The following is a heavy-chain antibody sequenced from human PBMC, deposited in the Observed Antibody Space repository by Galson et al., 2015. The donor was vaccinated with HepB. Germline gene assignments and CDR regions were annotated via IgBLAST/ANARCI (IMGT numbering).Heavy chain of an antibody. D-gene: IGHD6-19*01. V-gene: IGHV3-23*01. J-gene: IGHJ4*02. CDR1: GFTFSSYA. CDR2: ISGSGGST. CDR3: AKARHHIAVAGRYFDY. Sequence: SLRLSCAASGFTFSSYAMSWVRQAPGKGLEWVSAISGSGGSTYYADSVKGRFTISRDNSKNTLYLQMNSLRAEDTAVYYCAKARHHIAVAGRYFDYWGQGTLVTVSS.